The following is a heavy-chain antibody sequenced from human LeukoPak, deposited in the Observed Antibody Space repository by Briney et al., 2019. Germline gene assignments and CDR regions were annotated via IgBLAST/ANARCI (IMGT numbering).Heavy chain of an antibody. Sequence: PGGSLRLSCAASGLTFSDYYMSWMRQAPGKGLEWLSHISSSSSFTHYADSVEGRFTISRDNAKNSLYLQMNSLRAEDTALYYCARDLFSGYDPRTFDLWGQGTLVTVSS. V-gene: IGHV3-11*06. CDR1: GLTFSDYY. CDR3: ARDLFSGYDPRTFDL. D-gene: IGHD5-12*01. J-gene: IGHJ4*02. CDR2: ISSSSSFT.